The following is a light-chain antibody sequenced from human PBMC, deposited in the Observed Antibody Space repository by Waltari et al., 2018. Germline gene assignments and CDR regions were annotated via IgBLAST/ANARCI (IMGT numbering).Light chain of an antibody. Sequence: DIVMTKSPDSLAVALGERATINCKSSQSVLYSSNNKNYLAWYQQKPVQPPKLLIYWAATRESGVPDRFSGSGSGTDFTLTISRLQAEDVAVYYCQQYYSTPQTFGQGTKVEIK. CDR1: QSVLYSSNNKNY. V-gene: IGKV4-1*01. CDR3: QQYYSTPQT. J-gene: IGKJ1*01. CDR2: WAA.